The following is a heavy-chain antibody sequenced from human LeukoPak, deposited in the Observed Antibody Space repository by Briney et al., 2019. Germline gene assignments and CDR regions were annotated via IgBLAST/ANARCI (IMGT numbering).Heavy chain of an antibody. V-gene: IGHV4-34*01. CDR3: ARGTYYYDSSGYYPFDY. D-gene: IGHD3-22*01. J-gene: IGHJ4*02. CDR2: INHSGST. Sequence: SETLSLTCAVYGGSFSGYYWSWIRQPPGKGLEWIGEINHSGSTNYNPSLKSRVTISVDTSKNQFSLKLSSVAAADTAVYYCARGTYYYDSSGYYPFDYWGQGTLVTVSS. CDR1: GGSFSGYY.